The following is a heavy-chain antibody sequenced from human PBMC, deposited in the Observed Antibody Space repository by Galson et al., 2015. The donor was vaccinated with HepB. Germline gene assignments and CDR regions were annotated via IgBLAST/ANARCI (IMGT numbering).Heavy chain of an antibody. CDR3: AKVSGPSVTGDDAFDI. D-gene: IGHD1-20*01. V-gene: IGHV3-30*18. Sequence: SLRLSCAASGFTFSSYGMHWVRQAPGKGLEWVAVISYDGGNKYYADSVKGRFTISRGNSKNTLYLQMNSLRAEDTAVYYCAKVSGPSVTGDDAFDIWGQGTMVTVSS. J-gene: IGHJ3*02. CDR1: GFTFSSYG. CDR2: ISYDGGNK.